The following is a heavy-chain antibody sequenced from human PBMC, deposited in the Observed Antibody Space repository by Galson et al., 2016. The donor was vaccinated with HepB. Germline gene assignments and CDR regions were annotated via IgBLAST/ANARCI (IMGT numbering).Heavy chain of an antibody. Sequence: SLRLSCAASGFTFSGCNMNWVRQAPGKGLEWLSYISTSSGHVYYADSVQGRFTISRDNAKNTLYLQVNSLRDDDAAMYYCSGDRVLGDNFDIWGQGAMVTVSS. D-gene: IGHD4/OR15-4a*01. CDR1: GFTFSGCN. CDR3: SGDRVLGDNFDI. CDR2: ISTSSGHV. J-gene: IGHJ3*02. V-gene: IGHV3-48*02.